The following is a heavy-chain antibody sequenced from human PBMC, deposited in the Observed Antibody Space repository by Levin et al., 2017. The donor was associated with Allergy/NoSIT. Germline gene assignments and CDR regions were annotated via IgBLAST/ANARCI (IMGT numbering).Heavy chain of an antibody. Sequence: PGGSLGLSCTVSGGSISSYYWSWIRQSPGKRPEWIGYIHYTGYTNYSPSLKSRVTISLDTSKNQFSLRLTSVTAADTAVYSCARSAHVTVIPAAIFAFDPWGQGILVTVSS. D-gene: IGHD2-2*01. CDR2: IHYTGYT. CDR1: GGSISSYY. J-gene: IGHJ5*02. V-gene: IGHV4-59*08. CDR3: ARSAHVTVIPAAIFAFDP.